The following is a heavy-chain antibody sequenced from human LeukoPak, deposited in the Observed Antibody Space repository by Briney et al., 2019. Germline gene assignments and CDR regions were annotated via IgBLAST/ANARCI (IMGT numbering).Heavy chain of an antibody. CDR2: IYYSGST. J-gene: IGHJ4*02. CDR3: VREPQGHIVGAVIDY. V-gene: IGHV4-39*07. CDR1: GGSISSSSYY. Sequence: PSETLSLTCTVSGGSISSSSYYWGWIRQPPGKGLEWIGSIYYSGSTYYNPSLKSRVTISVDTSKNQFSLKLSSVTAADTAVYYCVREPQGHIVGAVIDYWGQGTLVTVSS. D-gene: IGHD1-26*01.